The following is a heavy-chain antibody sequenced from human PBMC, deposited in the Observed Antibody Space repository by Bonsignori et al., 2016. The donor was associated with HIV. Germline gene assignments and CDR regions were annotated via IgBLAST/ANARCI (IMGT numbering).Heavy chain of an antibody. CDR3: ARDQSPYYYDSSGSDAFDI. J-gene: IGHJ3*02. D-gene: IGHD3-22*01. CDR2: ISSSSSTI. V-gene: IGHV3-48*02. Sequence: VRQAPGKGLEWVSYISSSSSTIYYADSVKGRFTISRDNAKNSLYLQMNSLRDEDTAVYYCARDQSPYYYDSSGSDAFDIWGQGTMVTVSS.